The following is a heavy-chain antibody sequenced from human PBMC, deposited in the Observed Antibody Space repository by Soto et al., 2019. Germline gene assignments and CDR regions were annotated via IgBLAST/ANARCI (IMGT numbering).Heavy chain of an antibody. Sequence: GESLKISCKGSGYSFTSYWIGWVRQMPGKGLEWMGIIYPGDSDTRYSPSFQGQVTISADKSISTAYLQWSSLKASDTAMYYCARGLSGEMATIYFDYSGQGTLVTVSS. CDR2: IYPGDSDT. CDR3: ARGLSGEMATIYFDY. CDR1: GYSFTSYW. V-gene: IGHV5-51*01. D-gene: IGHD5-12*01. J-gene: IGHJ4*02.